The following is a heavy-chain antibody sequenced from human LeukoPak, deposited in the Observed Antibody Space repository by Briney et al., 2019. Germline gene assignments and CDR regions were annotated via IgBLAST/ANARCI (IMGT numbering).Heavy chain of an antibody. V-gene: IGHV3-23*01. D-gene: IGHD3-22*01. CDR2: ISGSCGGT. J-gene: IGHJ4*02. CDR3: AKDSYDSSGYYLYDY. CDR1: GFTFSSYA. Sequence: PGGSLRLSCAASGFTFSSYAMSGVRQAPRKGLDGVSAISGSCGGTNYADSVKARLTISRDNSKNTLYLQINSLRAEDTAVYYCAKDSYDSSGYYLYDYWGQGTLVTVSS.